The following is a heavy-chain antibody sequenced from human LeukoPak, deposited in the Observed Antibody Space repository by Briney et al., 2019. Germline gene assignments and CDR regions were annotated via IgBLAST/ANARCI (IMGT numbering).Heavy chain of an antibody. CDR3: ARVDCSSTSCSYAVYDY. D-gene: IGHD2-2*01. CDR2: IIPIFGTA. V-gene: IGHV1-69*13. CDR1: GGTFSSYA. Sequence: SVKVSCKASGGTFSSYAISWVRQAPGQGLEWMGGIIPIFGTANYAQKFQGRVTITADESTSTAYMELSSLRSEDTAVYYCARVDCSSTSCSYAVYDYWGQGTLVTVSS. J-gene: IGHJ4*02.